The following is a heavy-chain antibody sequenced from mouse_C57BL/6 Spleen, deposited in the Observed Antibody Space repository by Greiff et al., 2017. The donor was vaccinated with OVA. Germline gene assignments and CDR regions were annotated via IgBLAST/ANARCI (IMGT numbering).Heavy chain of an antibody. Sequence: QVQLQQPGAELVKPGASVKLSCKASGYTFTSYWMHWVKQRPGRGLEWIGRIDPNSGGTKYNEKFKSKATLTVDKPSSTAYMQLSSLTAEDAAVYDCASWLLRDWYFDVWGKGTTVTVSS. J-gene: IGHJ1*03. CDR3: ASWLLRDWYFDV. CDR1: GYTFTSYW. CDR2: IDPNSGGT. V-gene: IGHV1-72*01. D-gene: IGHD2-3*01.